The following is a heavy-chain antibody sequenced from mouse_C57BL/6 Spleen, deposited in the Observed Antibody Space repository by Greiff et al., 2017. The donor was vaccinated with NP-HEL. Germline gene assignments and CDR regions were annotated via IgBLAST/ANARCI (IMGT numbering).Heavy chain of an antibody. CDR3: ARKITTVVAYYFDY. Sequence: QVHVKQPGAELVMPGASVKLSCKASGYTFTSYWMHWVKQRPGQGLEWIGEIDPSDSYTNYNQKFKGKSTLTVDKSSSTAYMQLSSLTSEDSAVYYCARKITTVVAYYFDYWGQGTTLTVSS. CDR1: GYTFTSYW. J-gene: IGHJ2*01. D-gene: IGHD1-1*01. V-gene: IGHV1-69*01. CDR2: IDPSDSYT.